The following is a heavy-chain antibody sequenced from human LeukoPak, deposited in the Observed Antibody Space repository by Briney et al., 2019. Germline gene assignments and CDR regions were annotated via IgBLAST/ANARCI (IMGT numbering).Heavy chain of an antibody. Sequence: PGGSLGLSCAASGFTFSNYEMNWVRQAPGKGLEWVSYISSSGNTIYYADSVKGRFTISRDNAKNSLYLQMNSLRAEDTAVYYCARGVSHYFDYWGQGTLVTVSS. CDR2: ISSSGNTI. D-gene: IGHD2/OR15-2a*01. CDR3: ARGVSHYFDY. J-gene: IGHJ4*02. V-gene: IGHV3-48*03. CDR1: GFTFSNYE.